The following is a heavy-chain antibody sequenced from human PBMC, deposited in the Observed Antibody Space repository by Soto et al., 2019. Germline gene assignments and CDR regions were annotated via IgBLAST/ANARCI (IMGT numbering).Heavy chain of an antibody. J-gene: IGHJ2*01. V-gene: IGHV3-23*01. Sequence: VQVLGSGGGLVQPGGSLRLSCAGSGFTFINYAMNWVRQAPGKGLEWVSSISGGGDAAFFPDSVRGRFTISRNNSKNTVTLQMNSLGVDDTAVYYCARKILGSTTRPNYWYFDLWGRGTLVTVSS. D-gene: IGHD7-27*01. CDR3: ARKILGSTTRPNYWYFDL. CDR2: ISGGGDAA. CDR1: GFTFINYA.